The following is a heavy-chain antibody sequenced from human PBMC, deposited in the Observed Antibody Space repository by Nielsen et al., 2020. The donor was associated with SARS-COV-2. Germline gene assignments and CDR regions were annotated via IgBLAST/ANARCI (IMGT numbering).Heavy chain of an antibody. V-gene: IGHV3-7*01. CDR2: IKPDGSEK. CDR3: ARDWSRAFDV. J-gene: IGHJ3*01. CDR1: GFTFSSLW. Sequence: GGSLRLSCAASGFTFSSLWMSWVRQVPGKGLEWVADIKPDGSEKFYVDSVKGRFTISRDNAKNPMSLQMNSLRVEDTAVYYCARDWSRAFDVWGQGTMVTVSS.